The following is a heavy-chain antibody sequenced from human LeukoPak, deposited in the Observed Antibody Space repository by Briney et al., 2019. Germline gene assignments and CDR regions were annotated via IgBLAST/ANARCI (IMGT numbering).Heavy chain of an antibody. Sequence: KPSETLSLTCTVSGGSISSYYWSWIRQPPGKGLEWIGYIYYSGSTNYNPPLKSRVTISVDTSKNQFSLKLSSVTAADTAVYYCARIAPAAMYFDYWGQGTLVTVSS. CDR2: IYYSGST. CDR3: ARIAPAAMYFDY. D-gene: IGHD2-2*01. CDR1: GGSISSYY. J-gene: IGHJ4*02. V-gene: IGHV4-59*01.